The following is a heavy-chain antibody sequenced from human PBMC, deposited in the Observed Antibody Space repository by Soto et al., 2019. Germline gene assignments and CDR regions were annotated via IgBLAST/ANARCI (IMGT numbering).Heavy chain of an antibody. V-gene: IGHV5-51*01. D-gene: IGHD3-22*01. CDR3: ASLSYYDSSGAFDH. Sequence: PGESLKISCKGSGYIFTNYWIGWVRQMPGKGLEWMGIIYPGDSDTKYSPSFQGQVTISADKSITTAYLQWSSLKASDTAMYYCASLSYYDSSGAFDHWGQGTLVTVSS. CDR2: IYPGDSDT. CDR1: GYIFTNYW. J-gene: IGHJ4*02.